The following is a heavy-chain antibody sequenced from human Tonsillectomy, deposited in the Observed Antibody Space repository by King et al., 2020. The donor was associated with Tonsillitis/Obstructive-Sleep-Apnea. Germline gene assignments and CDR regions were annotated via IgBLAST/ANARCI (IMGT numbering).Heavy chain of an antibody. Sequence: VQLVESGGGLIQPGGSLRLSCAASGFSVSYNYMSWVRQAPGKGLEWVATIYTADRTDYADSVRGRFNISRDNSKNTLFLQMNNLRAEDTAMYYCAGDPTSVTAWGFWGQGTLVTVSS. D-gene: IGHD4-17*01. CDR3: AGDPTSVTAWGF. CDR1: GFSVSYNY. V-gene: IGHV3-53*01. CDR2: IYTADRT. J-gene: IGHJ4*02.